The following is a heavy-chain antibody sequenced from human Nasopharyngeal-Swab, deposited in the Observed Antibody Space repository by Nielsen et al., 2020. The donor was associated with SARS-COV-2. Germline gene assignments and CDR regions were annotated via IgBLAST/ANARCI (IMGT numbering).Heavy chain of an antibody. CDR3: ASSLSVTSSFDY. CDR2: IWYDGSNK. J-gene: IGHJ4*02. V-gene: IGHV3-33*01. CDR1: GFTFSSYG. Sequence: GESLKISCAASGFTFSSYGMHWVRQAPGKGLEWVAVIWYDGSNKYYADSVKGRFTISRDNSKNTLYLQMNSLRAEGTAVYYCASSLSVTSSFDYWGQGTLVSVSS. D-gene: IGHD4-17*01.